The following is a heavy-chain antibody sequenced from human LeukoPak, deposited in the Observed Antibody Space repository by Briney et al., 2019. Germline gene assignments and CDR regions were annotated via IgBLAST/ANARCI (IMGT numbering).Heavy chain of an antibody. Sequence: GGSLRLSCAASGFAFSSHWMSWVRQAPGGGLEWVANIREDGTDKYYGYSVKGRFTISRDNAKNSLYLQMNSLRAEDTAVYYCARDLIVVVPAAMDYYYGMDVWGQGTTVTVSS. V-gene: IGHV3-7*01. J-gene: IGHJ6*02. CDR1: GFAFSSHW. D-gene: IGHD2-2*01. CDR2: IREDGTDK. CDR3: ARDLIVVVPAAMDYYYGMDV.